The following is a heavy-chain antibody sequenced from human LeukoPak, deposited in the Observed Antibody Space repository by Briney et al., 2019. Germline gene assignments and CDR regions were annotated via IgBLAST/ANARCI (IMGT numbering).Heavy chain of an antibody. J-gene: IGHJ4*02. Sequence: GESLRISCKGSGYSFTTYWISWVRQMPGKGLEWMGRIDPRDSYTKYSPSFQGHVTISADKSISTAYLQWSSLKASDTAMYYCAGLGIYSSSCWGQGTLVSVSS. CDR2: IDPRDSYT. CDR3: AGLGIYSSSC. D-gene: IGHD6-13*01. V-gene: IGHV5-10-1*01. CDR1: GYSFTTYW.